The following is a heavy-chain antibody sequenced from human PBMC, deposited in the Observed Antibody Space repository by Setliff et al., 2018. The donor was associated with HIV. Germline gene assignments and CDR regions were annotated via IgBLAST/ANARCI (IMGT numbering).Heavy chain of an antibody. V-gene: IGHV4-39*07. CDR3: ARDDSIVLVPAIMRGDGFDF. CDR2: IYYTGNT. CDR1: GGSVGSSSYY. Sequence: SETLSLTCTVSGGSVGSSSYYWAWIRQPPGKGLEWIGSIYYTGNTKYNPSPESRVTFPIDTSENQFSLRLASVTAADTAIYYCARDDSIVLVPAIMRGDGFDFWGQGRMVTVSS. J-gene: IGHJ3*01. D-gene: IGHD2-2*01.